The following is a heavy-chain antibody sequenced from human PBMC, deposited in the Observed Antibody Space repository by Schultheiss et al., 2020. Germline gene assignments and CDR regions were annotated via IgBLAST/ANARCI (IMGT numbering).Heavy chain of an antibody. D-gene: IGHD2-2*01. CDR2: ISGSGGST. CDR1: GFTFSSYA. V-gene: IGHV3-23*01. J-gene: IGHJ4*02. Sequence: GGSLRLSCAASGFTFSSYAMSWVRQAPGKGLEWVSAISGSGGSTYYADSVKGRFTISRDNSKNTLYLQMNSLRAEDTAVYYCAKDNVLGYCSSTSCLGGFDYWGQGTLVTVSS. CDR3: AKDNVLGYCSSTSCLGGFDY.